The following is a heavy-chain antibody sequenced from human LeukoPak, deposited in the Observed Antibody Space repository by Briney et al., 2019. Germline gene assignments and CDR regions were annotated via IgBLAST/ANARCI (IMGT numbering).Heavy chain of an antibody. CDR1: GFTFSSYG. J-gene: IGHJ4*02. CDR2: ISYDGSNK. CDR3: AKGDNVWSGYYDY. Sequence: GGSLRLSCAASGFTFSSYGMHWVRQAPGKGLEWVAVISYDGSNKYYADSVKGRFTISRDNSKNTLYLQMNSLRAEDTAVYYCAKGDNVWSGYYDYWGQGTLVTVSS. D-gene: IGHD3-3*01. V-gene: IGHV3-30*18.